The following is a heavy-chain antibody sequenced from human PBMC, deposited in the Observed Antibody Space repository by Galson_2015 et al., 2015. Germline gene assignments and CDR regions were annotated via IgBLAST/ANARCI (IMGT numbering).Heavy chain of an antibody. CDR2: ISSSGGTI. D-gene: IGHD4-23*01. V-gene: IGHV3-48*03. CDR3: ARPGGAGY. CDR1: GFTFSSVE. J-gene: IGHJ4*02. Sequence: SLRLSCAGSGFTFSSVEMNWVRQAPGKGLEWISYISSSGGTIYYADSVKGRFTISRDNAKNSVYLQMNSLRAQDTAVYYCARPGGAGYWGQGTLVTVSS.